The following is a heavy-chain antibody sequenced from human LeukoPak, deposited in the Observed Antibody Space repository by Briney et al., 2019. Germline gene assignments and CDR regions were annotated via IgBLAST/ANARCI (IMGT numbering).Heavy chain of an antibody. D-gene: IGHD3-22*01. CDR2: IYYSGST. CDR1: GGSISSSSYY. Sequence: SETLSLTCTVSGGSISSSSYYWGWIRQPPGKGLEWSGSIYYSGSTYYNPSLKSRVTISVDTSKNQFSLKLSSVTAADTAVYYGARRHYYDSSGYYYYWGQGTLVTVSS. CDR3: ARRHYYDSSGYYYY. J-gene: IGHJ4*02. V-gene: IGHV4-39*01.